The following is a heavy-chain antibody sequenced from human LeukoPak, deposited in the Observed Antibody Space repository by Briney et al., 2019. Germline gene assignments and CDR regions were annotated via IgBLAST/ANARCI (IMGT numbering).Heavy chain of an antibody. CDR2: IKQDGSEK. V-gene: IGHV3-7*01. J-gene: IGHJ4*02. Sequence: GGSLRLSCVASGFTFSSRDWMTWVRQAPGKGLEWVANIKQDGSEKNYVDSVKGRFTISRDNAKNSVDLQMNSLRVEDTAVYYCAAVIDYWGQGTLVTVSS. CDR3: AAVIDY. CDR1: GFTFSSRDW.